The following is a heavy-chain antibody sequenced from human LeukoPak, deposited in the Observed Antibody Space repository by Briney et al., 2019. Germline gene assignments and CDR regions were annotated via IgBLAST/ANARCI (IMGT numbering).Heavy chain of an antibody. V-gene: IGHV1-69*05. J-gene: IGHJ3*02. CDR3: ARFQLRHPGGRAFDI. CDR1: GGTFSSYA. CDR2: IIPIFGTA. Sequence: SVKVSCKASGGTFSSYAISWVRQAPGQGLEWMGRIIPIFGTANYAQKFQGRVTITTDESTSTAYMELSSLRSEDTAVYYCARFQLRHPGGRAFDIWGQGTMVTVSS. D-gene: IGHD5-24*01.